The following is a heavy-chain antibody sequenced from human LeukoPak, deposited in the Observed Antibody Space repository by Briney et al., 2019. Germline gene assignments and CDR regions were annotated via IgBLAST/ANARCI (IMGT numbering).Heavy chain of an antibody. CDR2: ISYDGSNK. CDR1: GFTFSSYA. D-gene: IGHD1-20*01. V-gene: IGHV3-30*18. CDR3: AKAPSGGITGTSPTY. J-gene: IGHJ4*02. Sequence: PGGSLRLSCAASGFTFSSYAMHWVRQAPGKGLEWVAVISYDGSNKYYADSVKGRFTISRDNSKNTLYLQMNSLRAEDTAVYYCAKAPSGGITGTSPTYWGQGTLVTVSS.